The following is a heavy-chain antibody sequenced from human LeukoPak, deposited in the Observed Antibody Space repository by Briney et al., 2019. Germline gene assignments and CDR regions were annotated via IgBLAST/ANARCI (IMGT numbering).Heavy chain of an antibody. CDR1: GFTFSSYS. J-gene: IGHJ6*02. D-gene: IGHD2-15*01. V-gene: IGHV3-21*01. CDR2: ISSSSSYI. CDR3: ARDQVVVVAEYYYYGMDV. Sequence: GGSLRLSCAASGFTFSSYSMTWVRQAPGKGLEWVSSISSSSSYIYYADSVKGRFTISRDNAKNSLYLQMNSLRAEDTAVYYCARDQVVVVAEYYYYGMDVWGQGTTVTVSS.